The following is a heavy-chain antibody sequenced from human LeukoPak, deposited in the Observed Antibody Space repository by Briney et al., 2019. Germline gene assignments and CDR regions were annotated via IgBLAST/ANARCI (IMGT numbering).Heavy chain of an antibody. V-gene: IGHV1-69*04. J-gene: IGHJ4*02. CDR2: IIPILGIA. Sequence: SVKVSCKASGGTFSSYAISWVRQAPGQGLEWMGRIIPILGIANYAQKFQGRVTITADKSTSTAYMELSSLRSEDTAVYYCALNYYGSGSYYGSTIIYFDYWGQGTLVTVSS. D-gene: IGHD3-10*01. CDR3: ALNYYGSGSYYGSTIIYFDY. CDR1: GGTFSSYA.